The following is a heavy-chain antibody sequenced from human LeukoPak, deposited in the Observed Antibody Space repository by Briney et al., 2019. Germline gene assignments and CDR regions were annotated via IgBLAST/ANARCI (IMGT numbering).Heavy chain of an antibody. CDR3: ARDPADYYDSSGYLDY. Sequence: PGGSLRLSCAASGFTFSSYAMHWVRQAPGKGLEWVAVISYDGSNKYYADSVRGRFTISRDNSKNTLYLQMNSLRAEDTAVYYCARDPADYYDSSGYLDYWGQGTLVTVSS. V-gene: IGHV3-30*04. CDR2: ISYDGSNK. D-gene: IGHD3-22*01. CDR1: GFTFSSYA. J-gene: IGHJ4*02.